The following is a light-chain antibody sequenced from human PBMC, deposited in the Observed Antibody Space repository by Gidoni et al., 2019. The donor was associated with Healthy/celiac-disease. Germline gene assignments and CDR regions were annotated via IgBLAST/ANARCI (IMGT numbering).Light chain of an antibody. Sequence: EIVCTKSPGTLSLSPGERATLSCRASQSVSSSYLAWYQQKPGQAPRLLIYGASSRATVIPDRFSGSGSGTDFTLTISRLEPEDFAVYYCQQYGSSPYPFGQGTKLEIK. CDR1: QSVSSSY. CDR3: QQYGSSPYP. CDR2: GAS. V-gene: IGKV3-20*01. J-gene: IGKJ2*01.